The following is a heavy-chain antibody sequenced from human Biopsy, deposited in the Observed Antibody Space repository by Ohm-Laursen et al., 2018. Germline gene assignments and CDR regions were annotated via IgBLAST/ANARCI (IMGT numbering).Heavy chain of an antibody. V-gene: IGHV1-69*13. CDR3: AKRGVERGRPLAY. CDR2: INSMFGTT. CDR1: GYTFTAYG. J-gene: IGHJ4*02. D-gene: IGHD1-1*01. Sequence: SVKVSCKTSGYTFTAYGISWVRQAPGQGLEWMGEINSMFGTTNYAQTFQGRVTITADESTSTAYMEVSSLRSEDTAVYYCAKRGVERGRPLAYWGQGSQVIVSS.